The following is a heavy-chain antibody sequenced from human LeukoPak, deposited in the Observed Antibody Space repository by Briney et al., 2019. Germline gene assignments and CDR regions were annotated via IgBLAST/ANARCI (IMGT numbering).Heavy chain of an antibody. CDR3: AKEVGSGWSWSNWFDP. CDR2: ISYDGSNK. Sequence: QPGRSLRLSCAASGFTFSSYAMHWVRQAPGKGLEWVAVISYDGSNKYYADSVKGRFTISRDNSKNTLYLQMNSLRAEDTAVYYCAKEVGSGWSWSNWFDPWGQGTLVTVSS. CDR1: GFTFSSYA. D-gene: IGHD6-19*01. J-gene: IGHJ5*02. V-gene: IGHV3-30-3*01.